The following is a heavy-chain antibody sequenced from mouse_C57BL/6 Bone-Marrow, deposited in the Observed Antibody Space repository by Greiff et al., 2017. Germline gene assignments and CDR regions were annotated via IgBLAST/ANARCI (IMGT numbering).Heavy chain of an antibody. V-gene: IGHV1-81*01. Sequence: LQESGAELARPGASVKLSCKASGYTFTSYGISWVKQRTGQGLEWIGEIYPRSGNTYYNEKFKGKATLTADKSSSTAYMELRSLTSEDSAVYFCARERYDYDGFAYWGQGTLVTVSA. CDR3: ARERYDYDGFAY. J-gene: IGHJ3*01. D-gene: IGHD2-4*01. CDR1: GYTFTSYG. CDR2: IYPRSGNT.